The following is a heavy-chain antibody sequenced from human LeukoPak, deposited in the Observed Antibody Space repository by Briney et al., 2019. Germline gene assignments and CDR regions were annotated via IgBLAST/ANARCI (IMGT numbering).Heavy chain of an antibody. D-gene: IGHD3-10*01. J-gene: IGHJ3*02. CDR3: ASLGGTTMVPLPFDI. CDR2: IIPIFGTA. Sequence: SVKVSCKASGGTFSSYAISWVRQAPGQGLEWMGGIIPIFGTANYAQKFQGRVTITADESTSTAYMELSSLRSEDTAVYYCASLGGTTMVPLPFDIRGQGTMVTVSS. V-gene: IGHV1-69*13. CDR1: GGTFSSYA.